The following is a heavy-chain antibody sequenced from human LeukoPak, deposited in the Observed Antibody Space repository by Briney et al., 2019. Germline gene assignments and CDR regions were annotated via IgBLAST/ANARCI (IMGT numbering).Heavy chain of an antibody. CDR2: IYYSGST. V-gene: IGHV4-39*01. D-gene: IGHD5-24*01. J-gene: IGHJ4*02. CDR3: ARGRDGYNSKWGDY. Sequence: PSETLSLTCTVSGGSISSSSYYWGWIRQPPGKGLEWIGSIYYSGSTYYNPSLKSRVTISVDTSTNQFSLKLSSVTAADTAVYYCARGRDGYNSKWGDYWGQGTLVTVSS. CDR1: GGSISSSSYY.